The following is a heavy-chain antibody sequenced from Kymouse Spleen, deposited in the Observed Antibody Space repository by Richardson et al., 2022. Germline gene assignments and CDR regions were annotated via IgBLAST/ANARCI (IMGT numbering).Heavy chain of an antibody. V-gene: IGHV3-9*01. CDR3: AKDRGIAARPVVPVIRGWYYYGMDV. CDR2: ISWNSGSI. Sequence: EVQLVESGGGLVQPGRSLRLSCAASGFTFDDYAMHWVRQAPGKGLEWVSGISWNSGSIGYADSVKGRFTISRDNAKNSLYLQMNSLRAEDTALYYCAKDRGIAARPVVPVIRGWYYYGMDVWGQGTTVTVSS. J-gene: IGHJ6*02. D-gene: IGHD6-6*01. CDR1: GFTFDDYA.